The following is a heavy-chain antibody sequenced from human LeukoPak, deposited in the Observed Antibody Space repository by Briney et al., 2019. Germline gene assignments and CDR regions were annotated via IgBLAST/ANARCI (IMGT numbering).Heavy chain of an antibody. D-gene: IGHD6-13*01. CDR1: GGSFSGYY. Sequence: PSETLSLTCAAYGGSFSGYYWSWIRQPPGKGLEWIGEINHSGSTNYNPSLKSRVTISVDTSKNQFSLKLSSVTAADTAVYYCARRGLIAAAVDYWGQGTLVTVSS. CDR2: INHSGST. V-gene: IGHV4-34*01. J-gene: IGHJ4*02. CDR3: ARRGLIAAAVDY.